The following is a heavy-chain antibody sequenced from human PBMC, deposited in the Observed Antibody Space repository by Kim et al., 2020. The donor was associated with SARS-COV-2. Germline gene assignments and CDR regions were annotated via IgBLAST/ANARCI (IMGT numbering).Heavy chain of an antibody. J-gene: IGHJ4*02. V-gene: IGHV3-23*01. CDR2: ISGSGAHT. CDR3: AKYYDDSTAYLDY. CDR1: GFTFSNYD. Sequence: GGSLRLSCVASGFTFSNYDMSWVRQAPGKGLEWVSGISGSGAHTYYADSVKGRFTISRDNAKDTLYLQVNSLRAEDTAVYYCAKYYDDSTAYLDYWGQGT. D-gene: IGHD3-22*01.